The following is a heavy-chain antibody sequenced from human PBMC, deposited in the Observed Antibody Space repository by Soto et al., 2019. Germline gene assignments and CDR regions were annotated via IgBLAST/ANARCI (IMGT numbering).Heavy chain of an antibody. V-gene: IGHV1-2*04. CDR1: GYTFTGYY. CDR2: INPNSGGT. J-gene: IGHJ4*02. Sequence: ASVKVSCKASGYTFTGYYMHWVRQAPGQGLEWMGWINPNSGGTNYAQKFQGWVTMTRDTSISTAYMELSRLRSDDTAVYYCARSSRFAVVVPAAMQPAGAQRGGQLDYWGQGTLVTVSS. D-gene: IGHD2-2*01. CDR3: ARSSRFAVVVPAAMQPAGAQRGGQLDY.